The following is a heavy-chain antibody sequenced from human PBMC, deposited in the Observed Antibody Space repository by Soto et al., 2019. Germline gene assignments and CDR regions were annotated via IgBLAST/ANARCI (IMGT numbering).Heavy chain of an antibody. CDR1: GGSISSGGYS. Sequence: QLQLQESGSGLVKPSQTLSLTCAVSGGSISSGGYSWSWIRQTPGKSMEWIGYIYHSRSTSSHPSLKRRVTISVARSNNPHSRQLSSVTAADSAVQYWARGPPFGCRGQGTLVTVSS. V-gene: IGHV4-30-2*01. J-gene: IGHJ1*01. D-gene: IGHD3-9*01. CDR2: IYHSRST. CDR3: ARGPPFGC.